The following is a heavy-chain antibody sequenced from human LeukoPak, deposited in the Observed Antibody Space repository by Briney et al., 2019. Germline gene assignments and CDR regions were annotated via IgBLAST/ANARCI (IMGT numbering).Heavy chain of an antibody. CDR2: MTVTNKI. Sequence: PGGSLRLSCAASGFTFSSHSINWARQAPGKGLEWIATMTVTNKIYYADSVKGRFTISRDNAENSVYLQMNSLRDEDTAVYSCARAQTLFWEFDGFDIWGRGTKVTVSS. CDR1: GFTFSSHS. V-gene: IGHV3-69-1*01. CDR3: ARAQTLFWEFDGFDI. D-gene: IGHD3-3*01. J-gene: IGHJ3*02.